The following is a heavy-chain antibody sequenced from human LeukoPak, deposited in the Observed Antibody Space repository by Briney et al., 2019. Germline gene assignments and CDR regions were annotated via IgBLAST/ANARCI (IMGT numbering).Heavy chain of an antibody. D-gene: IGHD1-26*01. J-gene: IGHJ4*02. CDR3: ARGGGSYYATSDY. CDR1: GYTFTSYG. Sequence: ASVKVSCKASGYTFTSYGISWVRQAPGQGLEWMGWISAYNGNTNYAQKFQGRVTMTRDTSISTAYMELSRLRSDDTAVYYCARGGGSYYATSDYWGQGTLVAVSS. CDR2: ISAYNGNT. V-gene: IGHV1-18*01.